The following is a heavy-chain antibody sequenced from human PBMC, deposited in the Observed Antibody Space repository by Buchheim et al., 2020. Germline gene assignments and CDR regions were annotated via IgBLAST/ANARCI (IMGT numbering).Heavy chain of an antibody. J-gene: IGHJ5*02. D-gene: IGHD2-2*01. CDR3: ARDAYCSSTSCRYGRWFDP. CDR1: GGSISSSNW. CDR2: IYHSGST. Sequence: QVQLQESGPGLVKPSGTLSLTCAVSGGSISSSNWWSWVRQPPGKGLEWIGEIYHSGSTNYNPSLKSRVTISVEKSKNKFSLKLSSVTAADTAVYYCARDAYCSSTSCRYGRWFDPWGQGTL. V-gene: IGHV4-4*02.